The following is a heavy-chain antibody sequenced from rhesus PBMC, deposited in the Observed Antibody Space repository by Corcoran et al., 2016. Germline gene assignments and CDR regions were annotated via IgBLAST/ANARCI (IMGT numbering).Heavy chain of an antibody. Sequence: QLQLQESGPGLVKPSETLSLTCAVSGGSICSHYWRCIRQPPGTGLAWIGRIFDSGGTIDYNPSLKSRVTLSTDTSKNQFSLKLNSVTAADTAVYYCAKGCSGFGCPLVNIDYWGQGVLVTVSS. CDR2: IFDSGGTI. D-gene: IGHD2-21*01. CDR3: AKGCSGFGCPLVNIDY. V-gene: IGHV4-173*01. CDR1: GGSICSHY. J-gene: IGHJ4*01.